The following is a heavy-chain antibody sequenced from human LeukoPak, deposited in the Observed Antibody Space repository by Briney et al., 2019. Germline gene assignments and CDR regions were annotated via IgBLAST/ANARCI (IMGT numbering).Heavy chain of an antibody. CDR1: GFTFSSYA. CDR3: ASSVVAAAEYYYYYGMDV. J-gene: IGHJ6*02. V-gene: IGHV3-23*01. CDR2: IGGSGGST. Sequence: GGSLRLSCAASGFTFSSYAMSWVRQAPGKGLEWVSAIGGSGGSTYYADSVKGRFTISRDNSKNTLYLQMNSLRAEDTAVYYCASSVVAAAEYYYYYGMDVWGQGTTVTVSS. D-gene: IGHD6-13*01.